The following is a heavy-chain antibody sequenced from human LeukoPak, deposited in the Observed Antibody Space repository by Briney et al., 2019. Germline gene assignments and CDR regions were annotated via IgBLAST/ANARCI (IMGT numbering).Heavy chain of an antibody. J-gene: IGHJ3*02. CDR2: IIHTGST. D-gene: IGHD3-3*01. CDR1: GGSFNNYY. V-gene: IGHV4-34*01. CDR3: ARGGSGTYPLDAFDI. Sequence: SETLSLTCAVYGGSFNNYYWSWIRQPPGKGLEWIGEIIHTGSTNYGPSLKSRVTFSIDTSKNQFSLKLSSVTAADTAMYYCARGGSGTYPLDAFDIWGQGTMVTVSS.